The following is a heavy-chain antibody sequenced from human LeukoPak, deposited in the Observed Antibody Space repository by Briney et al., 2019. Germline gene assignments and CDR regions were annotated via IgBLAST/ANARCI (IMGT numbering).Heavy chain of an antibody. D-gene: IGHD6-19*01. V-gene: IGHV3-23*01. CDR1: GFTFSTYD. CDR2: ISGSGGST. J-gene: IGHJ4*01. CDR3: AKDLAAVPGNKYFAY. Sequence: GGSLRLSCAASGFTFSTYDMTWVRQAPGKGLEWVSSISGSGGSTYYADSVKGRFTTSRDNSKNTLYLQMNGLRAEDTAVYYCAKDLAAVPGNKYFAYWGHGTLVTVSS.